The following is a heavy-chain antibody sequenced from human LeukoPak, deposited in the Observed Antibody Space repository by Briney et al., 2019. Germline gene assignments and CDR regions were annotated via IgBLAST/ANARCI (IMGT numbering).Heavy chain of an antibody. CDR3: VRQKQHCDGGSCFPPDC. V-gene: IGHV4-39*01. CDR1: GASISSTSDY. D-gene: IGHD2-15*01. J-gene: IGHJ4*02. Sequence: PSETLSLTCTVSGASISSTSDYWGWLRQPPGKGLEWIGTIYYSGRAYHNPSLRSRLTISVDTSKNQFSLKLNSVTATDTAIYYCVRQKQHCDGGSCFPPDCWGQGTLVTVSS. CDR2: IYYSGRA.